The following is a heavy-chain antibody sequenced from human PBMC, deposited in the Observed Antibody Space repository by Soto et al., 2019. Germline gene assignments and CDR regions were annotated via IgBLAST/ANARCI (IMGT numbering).Heavy chain of an antibody. Sequence: EVQLLESGGGLVQPGGSLRLSCAASGFTFSSYAMSWVRQAPGKGLEWVSAISGSGGSTYYADSVKGRFTISRDNSQKTLYLQMNILRAEDTAVYYCAKRADIAAAKRIDYWGQGTLVTVSS. CDR3: AKRADIAAAKRIDY. D-gene: IGHD6-13*01. CDR2: ISGSGGST. J-gene: IGHJ4*02. V-gene: IGHV3-23*01. CDR1: GFTFSSYA.